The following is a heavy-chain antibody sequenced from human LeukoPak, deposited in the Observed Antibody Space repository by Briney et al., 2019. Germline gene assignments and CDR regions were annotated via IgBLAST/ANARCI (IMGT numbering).Heavy chain of an antibody. D-gene: IGHD3-10*01. J-gene: IGHJ4*02. V-gene: IGHV1-46*01. CDR3: AVLLRTLQLLDF. Sequence: ASVKVSSKASGYTFTSYYMHWVRQAPGQGREWMGIINPSGGSTSYAQKFQGRVTMTRDMSTSTVYMELSSLRSEDTAVYYCAVLLRTLQLLDFWGQGTLVTVAS. CDR1: GYTFTSYY. CDR2: INPSGGST.